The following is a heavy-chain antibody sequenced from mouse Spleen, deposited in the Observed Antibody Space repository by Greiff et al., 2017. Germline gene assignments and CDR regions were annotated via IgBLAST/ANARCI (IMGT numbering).Heavy chain of an antibody. CDR3: ARSITTVVPPGYFDY. V-gene: IGHV5-9-4*01. J-gene: IGHJ2*01. CDR2: ISSGGSYT. D-gene: IGHD1-1*01. Sequence: EVKLVESGGGLVKPGGSLKLSCAASGFTFSSYAMSWVRQSPEKRLEWVAEISSGGSYTYYPDTVTGRFTISRDNAKNTLYLEMSSLRSEDTAMYYCARSITTVVPPGYFDYWGQGTTLTVSS. CDR1: GFTFSSYA.